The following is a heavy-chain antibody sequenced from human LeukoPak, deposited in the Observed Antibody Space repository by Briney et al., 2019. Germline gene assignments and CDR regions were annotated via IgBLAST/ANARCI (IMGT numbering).Heavy chain of an antibody. CDR1: GFTFSSYW. CDR2: IYTGDTT. CDR3: ARPAGGSFDI. V-gene: IGHV3-53*01. J-gene: IGHJ3*02. Sequence: GGSLRLSCAASGFTFSSYWMSWVRQAPGKGLEWVSVIYTGDTTYYADSVKGRFTISRDNSKNTLYLQMNSLRAEDTAVYYCARPAGGSFDIWGQGTMVTVSS. D-gene: IGHD1-26*01.